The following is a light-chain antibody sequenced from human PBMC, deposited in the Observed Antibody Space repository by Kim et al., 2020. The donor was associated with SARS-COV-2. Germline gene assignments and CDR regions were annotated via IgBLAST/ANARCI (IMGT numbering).Light chain of an antibody. J-gene: IGKJ2*03. CDR1: QTGLYKSNNKNY. V-gene: IGKV4-1*01. Sequence: RATLNCKSSQTGLYKSNNKNYLAWYQQKPGQAPKLLIYWASIRESGVSDRFSGSGSETDFTLTISSLQAEDVAVYYCQQYYSTPPSFGQGTKLEIK. CDR3: QQYYSTPPS. CDR2: WAS.